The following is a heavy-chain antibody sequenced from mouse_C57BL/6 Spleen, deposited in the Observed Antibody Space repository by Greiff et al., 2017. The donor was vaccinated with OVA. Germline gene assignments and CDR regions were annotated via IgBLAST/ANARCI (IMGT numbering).Heavy chain of an antibody. J-gene: IGHJ4*01. D-gene: IGHD1-1*01. V-gene: IGHV5-17*01. CDR3: ARTTVVAPYAMDY. CDR2: ISSGSSTI. Sequence: EVQLVESGGGLVKPGGSLKLSCAASGFTFSDYGMHWVRQAPEKGLEWVAYISSGSSTINYADTVKGRFTISSAHAKNTLFLQMTSLRSEDTAMYYCARTTVVAPYAMDYWGQGTSVTVSS. CDR1: GFTFSDYG.